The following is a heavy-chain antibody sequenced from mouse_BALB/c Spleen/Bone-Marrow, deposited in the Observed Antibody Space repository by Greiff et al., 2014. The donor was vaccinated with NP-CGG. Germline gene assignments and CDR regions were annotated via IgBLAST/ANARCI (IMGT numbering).Heavy chain of an antibody. CDR2: INPNNGGS. CDR3: ARAVHFDY. J-gene: IGHJ2*01. Sequence: VQLKESGPELVKPGASVKISCKTSGYTFTDYTMHWVRQSHGKSLEWIGSINPNNGGSSCNQKFKAKATLTIDKSTSTPYMELRSLTSEDSAVYYCARAVHFDYWGQGTTLTVSS. V-gene: IGHV1-22*01. CDR1: GYTFTDYT.